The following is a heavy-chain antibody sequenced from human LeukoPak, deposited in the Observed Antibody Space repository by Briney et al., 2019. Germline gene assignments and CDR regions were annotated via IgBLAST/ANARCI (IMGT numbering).Heavy chain of an antibody. CDR1: GYTFTSYG. D-gene: IGHD2-15*01. CDR3: ARVYLVVAATPFDY. V-gene: IGHV1-18*01. J-gene: IGHJ4*02. Sequence: GASVKVSCKASGYTFTSYGISWMRQAPGQGLEWMGWISAYNGNTNYAQKLQGRVTMTTDTSTSTAYMELRSLRSDDTAVYYCARVYLVVAATPFDYWGQGTLVTVSS. CDR2: ISAYNGNT.